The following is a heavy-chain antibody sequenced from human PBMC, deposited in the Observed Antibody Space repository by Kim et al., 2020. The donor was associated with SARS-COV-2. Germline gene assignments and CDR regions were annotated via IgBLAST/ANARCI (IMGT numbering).Heavy chain of an antibody. Sequence: GGSLRLSCAASGFAFTRDWMTWVRQAPGKGLEWVANIKPDGTQKYYADSVKGRFIISRDNAKNSLYVQMNSLRAEDTALYYCGRHNGYYNYAIDVWGQVT. CDR3: GRHNGYYNYAIDV. V-gene: IGHV3-7*01. CDR1: GFAFTRDW. D-gene: IGHD2-8*01. CDR2: IKPDGTQK. J-gene: IGHJ6*02.